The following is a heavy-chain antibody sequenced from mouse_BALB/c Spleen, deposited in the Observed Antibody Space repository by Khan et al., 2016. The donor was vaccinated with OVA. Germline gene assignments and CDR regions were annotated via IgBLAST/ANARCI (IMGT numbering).Heavy chain of an antibody. CDR3: AREGLRGVAMDY. CDR1: GYTFTSYD. Sequence: QVRLQQSGPDLVKPGALVKISCKASGYTFTSYDINWVKQRPGQGLEWIGWIYPGDGTTKYNENFKGKATLTADISSSTAYMHHSSLTSGISAVYFCAREGLRGVAMDYWGQETSVTVSS. CDR2: IYPGDGTT. J-gene: IGHJ4*01. V-gene: IGHV1S56*01. D-gene: IGHD2-4*01.